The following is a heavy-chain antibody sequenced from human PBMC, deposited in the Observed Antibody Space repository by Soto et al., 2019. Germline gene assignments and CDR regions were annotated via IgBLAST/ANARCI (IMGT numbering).Heavy chain of an antibody. Sequence: TSETLSLTCSFSGDSVTSHYLTWIRQSPEKGLEWIGYMHYTGFSHYNPSLKSRVTISVDRSKNQFTLQLTSVTVEDTAVYYCARSRMPITMIVVVPDWFDPWGQGTLVTVSS. J-gene: IGHJ5*02. CDR1: GDSVTSHY. CDR3: ARSRMPITMIVVVPDWFDP. V-gene: IGHV4-59*02. CDR2: MHYTGFS. D-gene: IGHD3-22*01.